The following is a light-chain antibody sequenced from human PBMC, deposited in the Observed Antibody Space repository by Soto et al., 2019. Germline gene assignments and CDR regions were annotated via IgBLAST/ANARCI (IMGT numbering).Light chain of an antibody. V-gene: IGKV3-11*01. J-gene: IGKJ3*01. Sequence: EIVLTQSPATLSLSPGERATLSCRASQSICSYLAWYQQKPGQAPRLLIYDASNRATGLPARFSGSWAGTVFTLTISSLDPEDFAVYYCQQRSNWHLFGHGTKVDIK. CDR1: QSICSY. CDR2: DAS. CDR3: QQRSNWHL.